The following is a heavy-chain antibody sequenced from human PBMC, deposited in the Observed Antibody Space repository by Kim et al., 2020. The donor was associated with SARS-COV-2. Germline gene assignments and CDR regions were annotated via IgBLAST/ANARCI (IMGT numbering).Heavy chain of an antibody. CDR2: ISGSGGST. J-gene: IGHJ4*02. D-gene: IGHD2-2*01. Sequence: GGSLRLSCAASGFTFSSYAMSWVRQAPGKGLEWVSAISGSGGSTYYADSVKGRFTISRDNSKNTLYLQMNSLRAEDTAVYYCAKEGGDIVVVPAAEGGYWGQGTLVTVSS. V-gene: IGHV3-23*01. CDR1: GFTFSSYA. CDR3: AKEGGDIVVVPAAEGGY.